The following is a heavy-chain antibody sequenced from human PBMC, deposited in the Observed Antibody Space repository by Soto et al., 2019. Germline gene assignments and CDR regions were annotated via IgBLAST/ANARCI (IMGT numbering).Heavy chain of an antibody. CDR3: ARESIAAADFDY. Sequence: PSETLSLTCTVSGGSVSSGSYYWSWIRQPPGKGLEWIGYIYYSGSTNYNPSLKGRVTISVDTSKNQFSLKLSSVTAADTAVYYCARESIAAADFDYWGQGTLVTVSS. CDR1: GGSVSSGSYY. D-gene: IGHD6-13*01. CDR2: IYYSGST. V-gene: IGHV4-61*01. J-gene: IGHJ4*02.